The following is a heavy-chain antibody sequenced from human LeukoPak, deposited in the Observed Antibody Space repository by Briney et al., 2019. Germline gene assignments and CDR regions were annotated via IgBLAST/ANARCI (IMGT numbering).Heavy chain of an antibody. CDR1: GGSFSGYY. Sequence: PSETLSLTCAVYGGSFSGYYWSWIRQPPGKGLEWIGEINHSGSTNYNPSLKSRVAISLDTSKDQFSLKLSSVTAADTAVYYCARGVVAAAGRTFDFWGQGTLVTVSS. CDR3: ARGVVAAAGRTFDF. D-gene: IGHD6-13*01. V-gene: IGHV4-34*01. J-gene: IGHJ4*02. CDR2: INHSGST.